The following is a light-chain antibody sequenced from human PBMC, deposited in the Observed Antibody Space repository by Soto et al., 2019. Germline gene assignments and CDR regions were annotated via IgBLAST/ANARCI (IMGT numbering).Light chain of an antibody. CDR2: AAS. V-gene: IGKV1-8*01. CDR1: QGISSY. J-gene: IGKJ4*01. CDR3: QEYYSYPFS. Sequence: AIRMTQSPSSLSASTGDRVTITCRASQGISSYLAWYQQKPGKAPKLLIYAASTLQSGDLSRFSGSGSGTDFTLTISCLQSEDFATYYYQEYYSYPFSFGGGTKVESK.